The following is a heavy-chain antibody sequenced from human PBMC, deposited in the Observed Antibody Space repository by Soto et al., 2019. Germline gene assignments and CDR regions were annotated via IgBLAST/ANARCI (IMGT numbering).Heavy chain of an antibody. J-gene: IGHJ5*01. CDR1: GFIFSDYY. V-gene: IGHV3-11*01. Sequence: AGGSLRLSCAASGFIFSDYYMTWIRQAPGKGLEWVSHISTSGITISYADSVKGRFTISRDNANNSVYLQMDSLRADDTAVYYCARGNRGFCFWFDSWGQGTPVTVSS. D-gene: IGHD3-16*01. CDR2: ISTSGITI. CDR3: ARGNRGFCFWFDS.